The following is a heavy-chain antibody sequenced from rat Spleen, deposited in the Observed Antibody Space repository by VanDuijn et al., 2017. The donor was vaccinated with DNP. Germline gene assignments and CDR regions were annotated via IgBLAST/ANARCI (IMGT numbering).Heavy chain of an antibody. J-gene: IGHJ2*01. CDR1: GFTFSDYN. D-gene: IGHD1-6*01. V-gene: IGHV5S10*01. CDR3: ATLMYATDYYYFYY. CDR2: IIYDGSRT. Sequence: EVQLVESGGGLVQPGRSLKLSCAASGFTFSDYNMAWVRQAPKKGLEWVATIIYDGSRTYYRDSVKGRFTISRDNGKSTLYLQVDSLRSEDTATYYCATLMYATDYYYFYYWGQGVMVTVSS.